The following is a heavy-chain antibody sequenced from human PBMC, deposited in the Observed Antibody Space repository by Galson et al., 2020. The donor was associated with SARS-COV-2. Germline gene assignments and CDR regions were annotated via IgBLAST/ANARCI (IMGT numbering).Heavy chain of an antibody. J-gene: IGHJ4*02. V-gene: IGHV3-11*03. CDR3: ATTTSQDFWSGSNPLGN. Sequence: KIGESLKISCAASGFTFSDYYMTWIRQAPGKGLEWVSYITSTGSYTSYSDSAKGRFTISRDNDENSLYLEMNDLRAEDTAIYYCATTTSQDFWSGSNPLGNWGQGTLVTVSS. D-gene: IGHD3-3*01. CDR1: GFTFSDYY. CDR2: ITSTGSYT.